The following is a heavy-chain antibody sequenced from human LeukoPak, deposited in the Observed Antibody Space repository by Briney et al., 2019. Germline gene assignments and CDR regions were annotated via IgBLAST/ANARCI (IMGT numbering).Heavy chain of an antibody. CDR3: AREEDYYGSDWFDP. CDR1: GFTFSSYA. D-gene: IGHD3-10*01. J-gene: IGHJ5*02. CDR2: ISYDGSNK. Sequence: GGSLRLSCAASGFTFSSYAMHWVRQAPGKGLEWVAVISYDGSNKYYADSVKGRFTISRDNSTNTLYLQMNSLRAEDTAVYYCAREEDYYGSDWFDPWGQGTLVTVSS. V-gene: IGHV3-30*01.